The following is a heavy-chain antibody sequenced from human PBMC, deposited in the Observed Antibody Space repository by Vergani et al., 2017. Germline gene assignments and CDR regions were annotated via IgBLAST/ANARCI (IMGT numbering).Heavy chain of an antibody. V-gene: IGHV4-34*01. CDR2: INHNGST. D-gene: IGHD2-2*01. CDR1: GGSFSGYY. Sequence: QGQLQQWGAGLLKPSETLTLTFAGYGGSFSGYYWSWIRQPPGKGLGWFGEINHNGSTNYNPSLKSRVTISVDTSKNQFSLKLSSVTAADTAVYYCARGIXYQLLYSYYDYMDVWGKGTTVTVSS. CDR3: ARGIXYQLLYSYYDYMDV. J-gene: IGHJ6*03.